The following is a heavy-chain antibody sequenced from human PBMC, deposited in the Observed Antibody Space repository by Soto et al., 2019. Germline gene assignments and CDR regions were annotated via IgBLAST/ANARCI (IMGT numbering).Heavy chain of an antibody. V-gene: IGHV1-3*05. Sequence: QVQLVQSGAEEKKPGASVKVSCKASGYTFTNFAIHWVRQAPGQRLEWMGWINAGNAHTKYSQKFQGRVTITRDTSASTPYMELSSLRSEDTAVYYCARGVAPYYFDYWGQGTLVTVSS. J-gene: IGHJ4*02. CDR2: INAGNAHT. CDR1: GYTFTNFA. CDR3: ARGVAPYYFDY. D-gene: IGHD2-15*01.